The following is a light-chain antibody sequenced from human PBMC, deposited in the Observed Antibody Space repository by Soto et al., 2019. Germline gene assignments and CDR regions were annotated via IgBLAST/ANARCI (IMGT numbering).Light chain of an antibody. V-gene: IGKV3-20*01. CDR2: GVS. Sequence: EIVLTQSPGTLSLSPGERATLSCRASQSFSGNYLAWYHQKPGQAPRLLIYGVSSRATGIPDRFSGSGSGTDFTLSISRLEPEDFAVYYCQQYGTSPPMYTFGQGTKLEIK. J-gene: IGKJ2*01. CDR1: QSFSGNY. CDR3: QQYGTSPPMYT.